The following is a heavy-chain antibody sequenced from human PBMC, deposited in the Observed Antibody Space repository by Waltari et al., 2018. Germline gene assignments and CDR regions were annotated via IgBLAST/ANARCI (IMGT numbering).Heavy chain of an antibody. CDR2: IKQDGSDT. J-gene: IGHJ4*02. V-gene: IGHV3-7*04. CDR3: ARDWEGDRPNFDY. CDR1: GFTFNPFW. Sequence: EVQLVESGGGLVQPGGSLRPSCVASGFTFNPFWLSWVRQAPGEGLEWVTDIKQDGSDTYYADSVKGRFTVSRDNAKNSLYLQMNSLRVEDTAVYYCARDWEGDRPNFDYWGQGTLVTVSS. D-gene: IGHD1-26*01.